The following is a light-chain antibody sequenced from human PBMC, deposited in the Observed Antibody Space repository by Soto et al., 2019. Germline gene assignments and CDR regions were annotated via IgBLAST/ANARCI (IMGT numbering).Light chain of an antibody. V-gene: IGLV3-21*02. CDR1: NIGSQS. CDR2: HDG. J-gene: IGLJ2*01. Sequence: SYELTQPPSVSVAQGQTATLTCGGDNIGSQSVHWYRQKPVQAPVLVVFHDGDRPSGIPDRFSVSNSGNTATLTISGVEVGDEADYYCQVWDSSSDQVVFGGGTKLTVL. CDR3: QVWDSSSDQVV.